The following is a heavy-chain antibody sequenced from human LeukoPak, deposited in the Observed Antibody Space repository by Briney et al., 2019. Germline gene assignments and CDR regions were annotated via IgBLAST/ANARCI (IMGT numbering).Heavy chain of an antibody. CDR3: ARVRRDTAMVNYMDV. J-gene: IGHJ6*03. CDR1: GFTFSSYE. CDR2: ISSSGSTK. V-gene: IGHV3-48*03. Sequence: GGSLRLSCAASGFTFSSYEMNWVRQAPGKGLEWVSYISSSGSTKYYADSVKGRVTISRDNAKNSLYLQMNSLRAEDTAVYYCARVRRDTAMVNYMDVWGKGTTVTISS. D-gene: IGHD5-18*01.